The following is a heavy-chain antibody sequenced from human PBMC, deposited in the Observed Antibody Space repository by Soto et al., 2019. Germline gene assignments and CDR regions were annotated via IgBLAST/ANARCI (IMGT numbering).Heavy chain of an antibody. D-gene: IGHD6-19*01. CDR3: ARDLGSSGSY. V-gene: IGHV3-33*01. J-gene: IGHJ4*02. Sequence: QVQLVESGGGVVQPGGSLRLSCAASGFTFSSYGMNWVRQAPGKGLEWVAVIWYDGSNKYYADSVKRRFTISSDNSKNTLYLQMNSLRAEDTAVYYCARDLGSSGSYCGQGTLVTVSS. CDR2: IWYDGSNK. CDR1: GFTFSSYG.